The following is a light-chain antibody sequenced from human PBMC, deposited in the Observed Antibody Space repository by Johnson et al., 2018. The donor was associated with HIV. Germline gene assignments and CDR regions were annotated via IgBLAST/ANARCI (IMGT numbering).Light chain of an antibody. V-gene: IGLV1-51*02. Sequence: QSVLTQPPSVSAAPGQKVTISCSGSSSNIGNNYVSWYQQLRGTAPKLLIYENNKRPSGIPDRFSGSKSGTSATLGITGLQTGDEADYYCGTWDSSLSAYVFGTGTKVTVL. CDR3: GTWDSSLSAYV. CDR2: ENN. CDR1: SSNIGNNY. J-gene: IGLJ1*01.